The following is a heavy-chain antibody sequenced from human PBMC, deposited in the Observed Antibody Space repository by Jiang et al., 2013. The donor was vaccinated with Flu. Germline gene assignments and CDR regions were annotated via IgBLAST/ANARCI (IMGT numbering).Heavy chain of an antibody. J-gene: IGHJ3*02. V-gene: IGHV3-43*01. CDR2: ISWDGGST. CDR3: AKDLSQWLVQRAFDI. Sequence: VRAWGSRRDXPVQPLDSPLMIIPCTGSVKLRGRGLEWVSLISWDGGSTYYADSVKGRFTISRDNSKNSLYLQMNSLRTEDTALYYCAKDLSQWLVQRAFDIWGQGTMVTVSS. D-gene: IGHD6-19*01. CDR1: DSPLMIIP.